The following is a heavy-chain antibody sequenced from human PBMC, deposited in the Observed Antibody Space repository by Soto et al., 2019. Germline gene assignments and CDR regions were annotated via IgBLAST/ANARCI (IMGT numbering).Heavy chain of an antibody. V-gene: IGHV3-21*01. CDR1: GFTFSSYS. CDR3: ARLQSGDSYYYYGMDV. Sequence: GSLRLSCAASGFTFSSYSMNWVRQAPGKGLEWVSSISSSSSYIYYADSVKGRFTISRDNAKNSLYLQMNSPRAEDTAVHYCARLQSGDSYYYYGMDVWGKGTTVTVPS. CDR2: ISSSSSYI. D-gene: IGHD2-21*02. J-gene: IGHJ6*04.